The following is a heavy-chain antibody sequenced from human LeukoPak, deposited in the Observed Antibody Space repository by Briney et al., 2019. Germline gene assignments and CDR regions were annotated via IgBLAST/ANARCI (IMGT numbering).Heavy chain of an antibody. V-gene: IGHV1-3*01. D-gene: IGHD4-17*01. CDR1: GYTFTGHY. CDR2: INAGNGNT. Sequence: ASVKVSCKAAGYTFTGHYMHWVRQAPGQRLEWMGWINAGNGNTKYSQKFQGRFTITRDTSASTAYMELSSLRSENTAVYYCARAAHGEYFGFDYWGQGTLVTVSS. J-gene: IGHJ4*02. CDR3: ARAAHGEYFGFDY.